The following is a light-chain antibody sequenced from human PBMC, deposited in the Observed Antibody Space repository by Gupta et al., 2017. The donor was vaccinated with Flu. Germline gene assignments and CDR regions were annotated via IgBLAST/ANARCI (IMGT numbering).Light chain of an antibody. CDR3: QQNYVPPFT. CDR2: HSS. V-gene: IGKV1-39*01. Sequence: IQLTQSPSCLSAAVGDIVTITSRASQNIDECLNWYQQRPGQCPAPLIFHSSTLESGIPSRFSGSGSGTDFTLSISNRHPEDFATYHCQQNYVPPFTFGQGT. J-gene: IGKJ5*01. CDR1: QNIDEC.